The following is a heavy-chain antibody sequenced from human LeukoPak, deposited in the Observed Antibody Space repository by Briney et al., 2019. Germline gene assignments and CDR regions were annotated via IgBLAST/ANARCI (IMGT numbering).Heavy chain of an antibody. CDR2: INPNSGGT. J-gene: IGHJ5*02. CDR3: ARDFIAAAPLSP. CDR1: GYTFTGYY. V-gene: IGHV1-2*02. Sequence: GASVKVCCKASGYTFTGYYMHWVRQAPGQGLEWMGWINPNSGGTNYAQKFQGRVTMTRDTSISTAYMELSRLRSDDTAVYYCARDFIAAAPLSPWGQGTLVTVSS. D-gene: IGHD6-13*01.